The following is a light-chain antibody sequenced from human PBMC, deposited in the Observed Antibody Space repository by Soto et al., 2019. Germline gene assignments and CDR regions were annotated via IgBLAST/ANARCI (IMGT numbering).Light chain of an antibody. Sequence: DIQMTQSPSSLSASVGDRVTITCRASQSISSNLNWYQQKPGKAPKLLIYTAASVQSGVPSRFSGSGSGTDFTLTIASLQLEDFATYYCQQSNSLPPTFGQGTKVEIK. CDR2: TAA. CDR3: QQSNSLPPT. V-gene: IGKV1-39*01. CDR1: QSISSN. J-gene: IGKJ1*01.